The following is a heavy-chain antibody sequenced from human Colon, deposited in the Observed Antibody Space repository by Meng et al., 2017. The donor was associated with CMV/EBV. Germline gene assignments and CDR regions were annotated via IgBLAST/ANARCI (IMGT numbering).Heavy chain of an antibody. Sequence: GEALKTFRTNPGFTLRGFSMSWVRPAPGRGLEWVANIEEDGSEKYYVDSVKGRFTVPRDNAMDSLYLQMDGLRAEDTAVNYCARFLPWRRTFDVWGQGTAVTVSS. CDR3: ARFLPWRRTFDV. J-gene: IGHJ3*01. CDR2: IEEDGSEK. D-gene: IGHD3-3*01. V-gene: IGHV3-7*01. CDR1: GFTLRGFS.